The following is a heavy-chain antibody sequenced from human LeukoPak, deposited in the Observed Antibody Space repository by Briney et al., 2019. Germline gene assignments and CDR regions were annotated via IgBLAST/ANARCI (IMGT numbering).Heavy chain of an antibody. CDR1: GYTFTVYY. CDR2: INPNSGGT. Sequence: GASVNVSCKSSGYTFTVYYMHWVRQAPGQGLEWMGWINPNSGGTNYAQKFQGRVTMTRDTSISTAYMELSRLRSDDTAVYYCAREGLSEYFQHWGQGTLVTVSS. J-gene: IGHJ1*01. CDR3: AREGLSEYFQH. V-gene: IGHV1-2*02.